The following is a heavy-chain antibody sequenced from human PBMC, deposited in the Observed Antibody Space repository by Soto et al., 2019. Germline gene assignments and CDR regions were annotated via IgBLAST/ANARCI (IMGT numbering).Heavy chain of an antibody. Sequence: QVQLQQWGAGLLKPSETLSLTCAVYGGSFSGYYWSWIRQPPGKGLEWIGEINHSGSTNYNPSLKRRVTISVDTSKNQFSLKLSSVTAADTAVYYCARAGGYNQYYYYYYMDVWGKGTTVTVSS. J-gene: IGHJ6*03. CDR1: GGSFSGYY. CDR2: INHSGST. V-gene: IGHV4-34*01. CDR3: ARAGGYNQYYYYYYMDV. D-gene: IGHD3-22*01.